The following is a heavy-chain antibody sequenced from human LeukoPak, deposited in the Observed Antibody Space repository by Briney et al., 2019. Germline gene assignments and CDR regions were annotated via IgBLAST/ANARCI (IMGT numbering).Heavy chain of an antibody. CDR1: GFSLSTSGMC. CDR3: ARIHTYSSSSFDY. Sequence: SGPALVKPTQTLTLTCTFSGFSLSTSGMCVSWIRQPPGKALEWLARIDWDDDKYYSTSLETRLTISKDTFKNQVVLTMTNMDPVDTATYYCARIHTYSSSSFDYWGQGTLVTVSS. V-gene: IGHV2-70*11. J-gene: IGHJ4*02. CDR2: IDWDDDK. D-gene: IGHD6-6*01.